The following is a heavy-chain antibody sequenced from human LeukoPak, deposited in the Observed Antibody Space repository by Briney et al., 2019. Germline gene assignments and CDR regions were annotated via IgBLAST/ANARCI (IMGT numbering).Heavy chain of an antibody. CDR3: ARRRDSNYELFAFDI. CDR2: IYPGDSDT. Sequence: PGESLQISCKGSGYSFTSYWIGWVRQMPGKGLEWMGIIYPGDSDTRYSPSFQGQVTISADKSISTAYLQWSSLKASDTAMYYCARRRDSNYELFAFDIWGQGTMVTVSS. V-gene: IGHV5-51*01. J-gene: IGHJ3*02. CDR1: GYSFTSYW. D-gene: IGHD4-11*01.